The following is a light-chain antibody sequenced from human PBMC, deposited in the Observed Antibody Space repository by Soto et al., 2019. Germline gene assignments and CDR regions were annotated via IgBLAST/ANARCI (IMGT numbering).Light chain of an antibody. V-gene: IGKV1-5*01. CDR3: QQYKSYSTWT. J-gene: IGKJ1*01. Sequence: DIQRTKSPSTLSAPVGDRVTITCRASQSVSWWLAWYQQKPGKAPKLLIYGASSLESGVPSRFSGSGSGTEFTLSISDVQPDDFATYYCQQYKSYSTWTFGQGTKVDIK. CDR2: GAS. CDR1: QSVSWW.